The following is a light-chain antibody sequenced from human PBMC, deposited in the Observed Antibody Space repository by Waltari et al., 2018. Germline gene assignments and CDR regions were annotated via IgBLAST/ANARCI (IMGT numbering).Light chain of an antibody. CDR2: DNN. CDR3: ATWDNSLRHGV. J-gene: IGLJ2*01. V-gene: IGLV1-51*01. Sequence: QSVLTQPTSVSAAPGQTVTISCSGSNSNIGNNYVCWYQQLPGTAPNLLIYDNNKRPSGMPDRFFGSKSGASAIPVTTGLQTGDEADYYCATWDNSLRHGVFGGGTKLTVL. CDR1: NSNIGNNY.